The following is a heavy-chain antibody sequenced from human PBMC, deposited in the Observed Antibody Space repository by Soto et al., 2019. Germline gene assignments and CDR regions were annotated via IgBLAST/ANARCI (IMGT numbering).Heavy chain of an antibody. D-gene: IGHD6-19*01. J-gene: IGHJ6*02. CDR2: ISYDGGNK. CDR1: GFTFSSYA. CDR3: AGDGGIAVAGFYNYYGMDV. Sequence: GGSLRLSCAASGFTFSSYAMHWVRQAPGKGLEWVAVISYDGGNKYYADSVKGRFTISRDNSKNTLYLQMNSLSPEDTAVYYCAGDGGIAVAGFYNYYGMDVWGQGTTVTVSS. V-gene: IGHV3-30-3*01.